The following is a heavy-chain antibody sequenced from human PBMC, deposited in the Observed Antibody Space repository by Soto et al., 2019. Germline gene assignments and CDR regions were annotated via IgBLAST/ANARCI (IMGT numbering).Heavy chain of an antibody. CDR1: GFTFSNYG. CDR3: AKDRGRSSYYYYGMDV. D-gene: IGHD6-6*01. Sequence: QVQLVESGGGVVQPGRSLRLSCAASGFTFSNYGMHWVRQAPGKGLEWVAVISYDESNKYHADSVKGRITISRDNSKNXLYLQMNSLRAEDTAVYYCAKDRGRSSYYYYGMDVWGQGTTVTVSS. CDR2: ISYDESNK. V-gene: IGHV3-30*18. J-gene: IGHJ6*02.